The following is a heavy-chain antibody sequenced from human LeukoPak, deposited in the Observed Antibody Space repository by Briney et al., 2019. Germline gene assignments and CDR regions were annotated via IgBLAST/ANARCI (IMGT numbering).Heavy chain of an antibody. D-gene: IGHD4/OR15-4a*01. V-gene: IGHV1-69*04. CDR2: IIPILGIA. CDR1: GGTFSSYA. Sequence: SVKVPCKASGGTFSSYAISWVRQSPGQGLEWMGRIIPILGIANYAQKFQGRVTITADKSTSTAYMELSSLRSEDTAVYYCARVESGCSGYYYYGMDVWGQGTTVTVSS. J-gene: IGHJ6*02. CDR3: ARVESGCSGYYYYGMDV.